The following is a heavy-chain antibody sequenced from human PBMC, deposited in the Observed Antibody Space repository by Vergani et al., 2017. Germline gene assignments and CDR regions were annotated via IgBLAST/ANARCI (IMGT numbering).Heavy chain of an antibody. D-gene: IGHD3-22*01. CDR3: ARDTGGYYYQVNYGMDV. J-gene: IGHJ6*02. CDR2: IKQDGSEK. V-gene: IGHV3-7*01. CDR1: GFTFSSYW. Sequence: EVQLVESGGGLVQPGGSLRLSCAASGFTFSSYWMSWVRQAPGKGLAWVANIKQDGSEKYYVDSVKGRFTISRDNAKNSLYLQMNSLRAEDTAVYYCARDTGGYYYQVNYGMDVWGQGTTVTVSS.